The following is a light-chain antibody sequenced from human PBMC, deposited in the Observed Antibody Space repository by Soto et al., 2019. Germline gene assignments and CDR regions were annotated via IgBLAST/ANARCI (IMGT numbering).Light chain of an antibody. V-gene: IGLV2-14*01. Sequence: QSALTQPASVSGSPGQSITISCTGTSSDVGGYNYVSWYQQHPGQAPKLMIYDVSNRPSGVSNRFSGSKSGNTACLTISGLQSEDEDDYYCSSYTSSSTLYVFGTGTKVTVL. J-gene: IGLJ1*01. CDR3: SSYTSSSTLYV. CDR1: SSDVGGYNY. CDR2: DVS.